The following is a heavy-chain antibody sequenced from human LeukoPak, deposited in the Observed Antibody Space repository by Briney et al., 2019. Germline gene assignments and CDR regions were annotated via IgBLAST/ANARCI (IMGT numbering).Heavy chain of an antibody. V-gene: IGHV3-7*01. J-gene: IGHJ4*02. CDR1: GFTFSSYW. CDR2: IKQDGSEK. D-gene: IGHD1-1*01. Sequence: GGSLRLSCAASGFTFSSYWMSWVRQAPGKGPEWVANIKQDGSEKYYVDSVKGRFTISRDNAKNSLFLQLNSLRAEDTAVYYCAREATTSRPGDYWGLGTLVTVSS. CDR3: AREATTSRPGDY.